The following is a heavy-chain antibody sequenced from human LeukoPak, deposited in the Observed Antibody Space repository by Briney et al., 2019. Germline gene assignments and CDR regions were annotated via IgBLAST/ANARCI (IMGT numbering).Heavy chain of an antibody. J-gene: IGHJ4*02. CDR3: AREASVVESFDY. Sequence: PGGSLRLSCAASGFTFSDYYMSWIRQAPGKGLEWVSYISSSGSTIYYADSVKGRFTISRDNAKNTLYLQMNSLRAEDTAVYYCAREASVVESFDYWGQGTLVTVSS. CDR2: ISSSGSTI. CDR1: GFTFSDYY. V-gene: IGHV3-11*04. D-gene: IGHD2-15*01.